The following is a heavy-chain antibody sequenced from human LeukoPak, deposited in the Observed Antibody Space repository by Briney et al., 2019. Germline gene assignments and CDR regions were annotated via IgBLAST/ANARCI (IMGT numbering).Heavy chain of an antibody. D-gene: IGHD3-3*01. Sequence: PGGSLRLSCAASGFTFSSYWMSWVRQAPGKGLAWVANIKQDGSEKYYVDSVKGRFTISRDNAKNSLYLQMNSLRAEDTAVYYCARDFRSTTIFGVVILDAFDIWGQGTMVTVSS. CDR2: IKQDGSEK. V-gene: IGHV3-7*01. J-gene: IGHJ3*02. CDR3: ARDFRSTTIFGVVILDAFDI. CDR1: GFTFSSYW.